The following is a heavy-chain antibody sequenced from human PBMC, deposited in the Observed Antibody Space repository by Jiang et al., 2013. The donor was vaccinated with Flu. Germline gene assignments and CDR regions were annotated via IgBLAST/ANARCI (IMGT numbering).Heavy chain of an antibody. CDR2: INPSGGST. CDR1: GYTFTSYY. Sequence: SGAEVKKPGASVKVSCKASGYTFTSYYMHWVRQAPGQGLEWMGIINPSGGSTSYAQKFQGRVTMTRDTSTSTVYMELSSLRSEDTAVYYCAREEGYYDFWSGYQLEYFQHWGQGTLVTVSS. D-gene: IGHD3-3*01. V-gene: IGHV1-46*01. CDR3: AREEGYYDFWSGYQLEYFQH. J-gene: IGHJ1*01.